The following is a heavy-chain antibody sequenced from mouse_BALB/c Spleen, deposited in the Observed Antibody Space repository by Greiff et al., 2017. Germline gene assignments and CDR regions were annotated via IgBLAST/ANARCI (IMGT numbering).Heavy chain of an antibody. D-gene: IGHD1-1*01. CDR1: GFTFSSYA. V-gene: IGHV5-6-5*01. CDR3: ARGDYGSSFFAY. Sequence: EVHLVESGGGLVKPGGSLKLSCAASGFTFSSYAMSWVRQTPEKRLEWVASISSGGSTYYPDSVKGRFTISRDNARNILYLQMSSLRSEDTAMYYCARGDYGSSFFAYWGQGTLVTVSA. CDR2: ISSGGST. J-gene: IGHJ3*01.